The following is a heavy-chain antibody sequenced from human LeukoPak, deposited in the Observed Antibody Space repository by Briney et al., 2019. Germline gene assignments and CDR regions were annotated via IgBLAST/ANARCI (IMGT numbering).Heavy chain of an antibody. CDR2: INSVGSST. CDR1: GFTFSSFW. V-gene: IGHV3-74*01. J-gene: IGHJ4*02. Sequence: GGSLRLSCAASGFTFSSFWMHWVRRAPGKGRVWVSRINSVGSSTSYADSVKGRFTISRDNAKNTLYLQMNSLRAKDTAVYYCARERTSGWDAFDFWGQGTLVTVSS. D-gene: IGHD6-19*01. CDR3: ARERTSGWDAFDF.